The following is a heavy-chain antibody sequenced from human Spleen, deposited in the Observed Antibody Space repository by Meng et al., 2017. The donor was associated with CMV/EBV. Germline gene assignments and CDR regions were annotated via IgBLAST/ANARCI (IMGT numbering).Heavy chain of an antibody. J-gene: IGHJ4*02. CDR2: MNPDSGNT. V-gene: IGHV1-8*03. D-gene: IGHD2-2*01. CDR3: ARARSIVVVPAAMGDSSSWHGGDY. Sequence: LTWLRQATGQGLEWMEWMNPDSGNTGYAQKFQGRVTITRNTSISTAYMELSSLGSEDTAVYYCARARSIVVVPAAMGDSSSWHGGDYWGQGTLVTVSS.